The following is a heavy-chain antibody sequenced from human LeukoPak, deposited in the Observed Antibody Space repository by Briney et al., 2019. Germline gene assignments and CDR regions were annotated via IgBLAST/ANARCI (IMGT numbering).Heavy chain of an antibody. V-gene: IGHV4-4*02. CDR2: ISHGGIT. D-gene: IGHD2-8*02. J-gene: IGHJ4*02. Sequence: SETLSLTCAVSGDSISSRNWWNWVRQSPGKGLDWVGEISHGGITKYNPSLKNRVTISKDNSRNEFSPKLNSVTAADTAVYFCARSAGWWSLDYWGQGALVTVSA. CDR1: GDSISSRNW. CDR3: ARSAGWWSLDY.